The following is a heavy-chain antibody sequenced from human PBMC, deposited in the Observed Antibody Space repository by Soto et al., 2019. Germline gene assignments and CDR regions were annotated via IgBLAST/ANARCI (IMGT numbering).Heavy chain of an antibody. CDR3: AILPLVYYYDSSGYYAVCYYYYGMDV. Sequence: PGESLKISCKGSGYSFTSYWIGWVRQMPGKGLEWMGRIDPSDSYTNYSPSFQGHVTISADKSISTAYLQWSSLKASDTAMYYCAILPLVYYYDSSGYYAVCYYYYGMDVWGQGTTVTVSS. CDR2: IDPSDSYT. J-gene: IGHJ6*02. D-gene: IGHD3-22*01. V-gene: IGHV5-10-1*01. CDR1: GYSFTSYW.